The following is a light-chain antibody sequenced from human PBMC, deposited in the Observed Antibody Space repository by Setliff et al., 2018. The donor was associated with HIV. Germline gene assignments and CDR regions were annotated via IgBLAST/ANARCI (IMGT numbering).Light chain of an antibody. CDR3: SSYTSSNTYV. Sequence: QXALTQPPSXSGSPGRSVTISCTGTSXXVGGYNYVSWYQQHPGKAPKLMIYEVSNRPSGVSYRFSASKSGNTASLXXSGLQAEDXXXYYCSSYTSSNTYVFGTGTKVTV. CDR1: SXXVGGYNY. CDR2: EVS. V-gene: IGLV2-14*01. J-gene: IGLJ1*01.